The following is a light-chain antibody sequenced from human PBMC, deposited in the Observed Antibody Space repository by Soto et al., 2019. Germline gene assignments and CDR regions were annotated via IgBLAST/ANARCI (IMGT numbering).Light chain of an antibody. Sequence: DIQMTQYPYSLSASVGDRVTITCRASQSISSYLNWYQQKPGKAPKLLIYAASSLQSGVPSRFSGSGSGTDFTLTISSLQPEDFATYYCQQSYSTPWGFGQGSKVDVK. CDR1: QSISSY. CDR2: AAS. J-gene: IGKJ1*01. V-gene: IGKV1-39*01. CDR3: QQSYSTPWG.